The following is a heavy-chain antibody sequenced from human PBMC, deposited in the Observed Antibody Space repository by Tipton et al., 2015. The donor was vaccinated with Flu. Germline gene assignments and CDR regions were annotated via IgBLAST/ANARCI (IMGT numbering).Heavy chain of an antibody. Sequence: RSLRLSCATSGFIFSGFGMHWVRQAPDRGLEWVALVKNDGTETYYADSVKGRFTISRDNSKNSLYLQMNGLRAEDTAIYYCARGFIRLCDYWGQGTLVSVSS. CDR1: GFIFSGFG. CDR2: VKNDGTET. D-gene: IGHD3-16*01. CDR3: ARGFIRLCDY. V-gene: IGHV3-33*01. J-gene: IGHJ4*02.